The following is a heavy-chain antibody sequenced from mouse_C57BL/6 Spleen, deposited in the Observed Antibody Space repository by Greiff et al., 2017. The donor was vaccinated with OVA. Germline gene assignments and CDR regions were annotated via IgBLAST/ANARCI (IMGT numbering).Heavy chain of an antibody. CDR1: GYTFTSYW. Sequence: QVQLQQPGAELVMPGASVKLSCKASGYTFTSYWMHWVKQRPGQGLEWIGEIDPSDSYTNYNQKFKGKSTLTVDKSSSTAYMQLSSLTSEDSAVYYCARKRDCSGPFADWGQGTLVTVAA. J-gene: IGHJ3*01. D-gene: IGHD3-2*01. CDR2: IDPSDSYT. CDR3: ARKRDCSGPFAD. V-gene: IGHV1-69*01.